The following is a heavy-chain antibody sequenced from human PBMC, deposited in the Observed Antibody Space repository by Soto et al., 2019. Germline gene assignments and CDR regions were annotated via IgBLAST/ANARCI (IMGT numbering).Heavy chain of an antibody. CDR2: ISSSSRYI. V-gene: IGHV3-21*04. J-gene: IGHJ4*02. CDR3: AIDTTDGMVYAGCDY. Sequence: EVQLVESGGGLVKPGGSLRLSCAASGFTFSSYSMNWVRQAPGKGLEWVSSISSSSRYIYYADSVKGRFAISRDNAKNSLYLQMNSLRAEDTAGYYCAIDTTDGMVYAGCDYWGQGTLVTVSS. CDR1: GFTFSSYS. D-gene: IGHD2-8*01.